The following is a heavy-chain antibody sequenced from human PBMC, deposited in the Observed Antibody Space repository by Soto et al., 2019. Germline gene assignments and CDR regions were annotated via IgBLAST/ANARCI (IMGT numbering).Heavy chain of an antibody. CDR1: GFTVSSNY. CDR3: AGGKRYRSGWFYFAY. Sequence: EVQLVESGGGLVQPGGSLRLSCASSGFTVSSNYLSWVRQAPGKGLEWVSVIYSGGTTYYADSVKGRFTISRDNSDNTLYLKMNSLRAEDKGVYYCAGGKRYRSGWFYFAYWGQGPLVTVCS. V-gene: IGHV3-66*01. J-gene: IGHJ4*02. D-gene: IGHD6-19*01. CDR2: IYSGGTT.